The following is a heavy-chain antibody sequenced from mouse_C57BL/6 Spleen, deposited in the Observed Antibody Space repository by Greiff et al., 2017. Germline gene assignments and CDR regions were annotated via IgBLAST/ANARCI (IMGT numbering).Heavy chain of an antibody. Sequence: VQLQQSGPVLVKPGASVKMSCKASGYTFTDYYMNWVKQSHGKSLEWIGVINPYNGGTSYNQKFKGKATLTVDKSSSTAYMELNSLTSEDSAVYYCAHSSGYRYFDYWGQGTTLTVSS. CDR2: INPYNGGT. J-gene: IGHJ2*01. CDR3: AHSSGYRYFDY. CDR1: GYTFTDYY. V-gene: IGHV1-19*01. D-gene: IGHD3-2*02.